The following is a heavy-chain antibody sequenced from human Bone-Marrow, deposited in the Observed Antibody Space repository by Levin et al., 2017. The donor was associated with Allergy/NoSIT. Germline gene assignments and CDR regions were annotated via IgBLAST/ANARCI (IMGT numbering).Heavy chain of an antibody. V-gene: IGHV3-9*01. J-gene: IGHJ4*02. CDR2: INWNSGSV. CDR3: VKDPSLSAQPYFFEN. CDR1: GFIFDDYA. D-gene: IGHD2-21*01. Sequence: GGSLRLSCAASGFIFDDYAMHWVRQVPGKGLEWVSGINWNSGSVDYADSVKGRFTISRDNAKNSLYLQMNSLRPEDTAVYYCVKDPSLSAQPYFFENWGQGTQVIVSS.